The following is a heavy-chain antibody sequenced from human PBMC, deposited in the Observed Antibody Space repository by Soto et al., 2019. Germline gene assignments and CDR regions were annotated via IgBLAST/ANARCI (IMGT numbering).Heavy chain of an antibody. CDR1: GGSISSGDYY. J-gene: IGHJ3*02. CDR2: IYYSGST. V-gene: IGHV4-30-4*01. Sequence: PSETLSLTCTVSGGSISSGDYYWSWIRQPPGKGLEWTGYIYYSGSTYYNPSLKSRVTISVDTSKNQFSLKLSSVTAADTAVYYCARFDSSGSLDAFDIWGQGTMVTVSS. CDR3: ARFDSSGSLDAFDI. D-gene: IGHD6-19*01.